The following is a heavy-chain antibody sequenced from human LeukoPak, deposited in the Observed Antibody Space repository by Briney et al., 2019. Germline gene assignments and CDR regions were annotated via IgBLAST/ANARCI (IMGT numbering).Heavy chain of an antibody. CDR3: ARKVRGQLDQKGHAFDI. J-gene: IGHJ3*02. CDR2: IKQDGSEK. V-gene: IGHV3-7*01. D-gene: IGHD1/OR15-1a*01. Sequence: PGGSLRLSCAASGFTFSSYWMSWVRQAPGKGLEWVANIKQDGSEKYYVDSVKGRFTISRDNAKNSLYLQMNSLRAEDTAVYYCARKVRGQLDQKGHAFDIWGQGTMVTASS. CDR1: GFTFSSYW.